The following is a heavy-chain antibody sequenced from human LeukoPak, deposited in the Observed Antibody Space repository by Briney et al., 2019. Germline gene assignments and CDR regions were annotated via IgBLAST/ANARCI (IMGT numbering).Heavy chain of an antibody. V-gene: IGHV4-61*02. CDR2: IYTSGTT. D-gene: IGHD7-27*01. J-gene: IGHJ6*03. Sequence: PSQTLSLTCTVSGGSINSDWSWIRQPAGKGLEWIGRIYTSGTTNYKPSLKSRVTISIDTSKNQVSLKLRSVTAADTAVYYCARVVWGGDFHYSLDVWGKGTTVIVSS. CDR3: ARVVWGGDFHYSLDV. CDR1: GGSINSD.